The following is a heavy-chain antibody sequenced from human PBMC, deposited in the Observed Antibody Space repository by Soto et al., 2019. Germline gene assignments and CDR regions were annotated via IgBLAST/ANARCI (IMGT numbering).Heavy chain of an antibody. D-gene: IGHD2-8*02. CDR3: ARATSFSGHHGY. Sequence: QLQLQESGPGLVKPSQTLSLACTVSGGSFSSGGYYWSWIRRLPGMGLEWIGYIYYSGSTYYNPSLKSRFTISLDTSKNQFSLKLSSVTAADTAVYYCARATSFSGHHGYWGQGTLVTVSS. V-gene: IGHV4-31*03. CDR2: IYYSGST. J-gene: IGHJ4*02. CDR1: GGSFSSGGYY.